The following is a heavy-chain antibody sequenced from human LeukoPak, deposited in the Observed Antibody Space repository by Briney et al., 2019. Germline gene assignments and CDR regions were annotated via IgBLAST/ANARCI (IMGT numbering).Heavy chain of an antibody. D-gene: IGHD3-9*01. J-gene: IGHJ6*03. Sequence: GGSLRLSCAASGFTFSSYWMHWVRQAPGKGLVWVSRINSDGSSTSYADSVKGRFTISRDDAKSSLYLHMNSLRAEDTAVYYCAREKGEYYDIMTGYAEYYYSMDVWGKGTTVTVSS. CDR3: AREKGEYYDIMTGYAEYYYSMDV. CDR2: INSDGSST. CDR1: GFTFSSYW. V-gene: IGHV3-74*01.